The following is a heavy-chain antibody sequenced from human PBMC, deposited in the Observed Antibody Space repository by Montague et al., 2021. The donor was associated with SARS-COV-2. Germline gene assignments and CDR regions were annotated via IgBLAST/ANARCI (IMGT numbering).Heavy chain of an antibody. V-gene: IGHV6-1*01. CDR2: TYYRSKRYN. J-gene: IGHJ2*01. D-gene: IGHD3-10*01. CDR3: VRRGYLYWYFDL. Sequence: CAISGDSVSRNSAAWNWIRQSPSRGLEWLGRTYYRSKRYNDYAVSVKSRITINPDTSKNQISLQLNSVTAADTAVFYCVRRGYLYWYFDLWGRGTLVTVS. CDR1: GDSVSRNSAA.